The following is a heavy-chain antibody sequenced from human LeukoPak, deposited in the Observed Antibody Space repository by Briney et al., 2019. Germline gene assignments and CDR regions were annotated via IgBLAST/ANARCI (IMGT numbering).Heavy chain of an antibody. V-gene: IGHV4-59*08. J-gene: IGHJ4*02. CDR1: GGSISSYY. CDR3: ARREAAAGMSY. D-gene: IGHD6-13*01. Sequence: SETLSLTCTVSGGSISSYYWSWIRQPPGKGVEWIGYISHSGSTNYNPSLKSRVTISVDTSKNQFSLRLTSVTAADAAVYYCARREAAAGMSYWGQGTLVTVSS. CDR2: ISHSGST.